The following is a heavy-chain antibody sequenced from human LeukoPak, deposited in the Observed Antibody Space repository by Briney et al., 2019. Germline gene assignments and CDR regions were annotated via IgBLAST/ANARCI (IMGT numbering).Heavy chain of an antibody. CDR2: IYYSGST. J-gene: IGHJ4*02. CDR1: GGSISSSSYY. Sequence: SETLSLTCTVSGGSISSSSYYWGWIRQPPGKGLEWIGSIYYSGSTYYNPSLKSRVTISVDTSKNQFSLKLSSVTAADTAVYYCARVSGRYSGYDGGYYFDYWGQGTLVTVSS. V-gene: IGHV4-39*07. CDR3: ARVSGRYSGYDGGYYFDY. D-gene: IGHD5-12*01.